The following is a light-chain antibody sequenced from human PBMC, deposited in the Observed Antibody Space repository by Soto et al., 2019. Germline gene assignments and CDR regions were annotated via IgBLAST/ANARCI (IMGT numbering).Light chain of an antibody. CDR2: AAS. J-gene: IGKJ3*01. CDR3: QQYDSYPGI. V-gene: IGKV1-8*01. CDR1: QGISSY. Sequence: AIRMTQSPSSLSASTGDRVTITCRASQGISSYLAWYQQKPGKAPKLLIYAASTLQSGVPSRFSGRRSGTDFTLPISCLQSEDFATYYCQQYDSYPGIFGPGTNVDIK.